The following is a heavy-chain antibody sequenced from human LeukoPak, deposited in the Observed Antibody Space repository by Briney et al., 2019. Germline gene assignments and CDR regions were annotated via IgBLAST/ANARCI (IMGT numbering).Heavy chain of an antibody. CDR3: AKEGYALGGVYYYYYMDV. J-gene: IGHJ6*03. Sequence: QTGGSLRLSCAASGFTFSSYSMNWVRQAPGKGLEWVAVISYDGSNKYYADSVKGRFTISRDNSKNTLYLQMNSLRAEDTAVYYCAKEGYALGGVYYYYYMDVWGKGTTVTVSS. V-gene: IGHV3-30*18. CDR2: ISYDGSNK. CDR1: GFTFSSYS. D-gene: IGHD2-15*01.